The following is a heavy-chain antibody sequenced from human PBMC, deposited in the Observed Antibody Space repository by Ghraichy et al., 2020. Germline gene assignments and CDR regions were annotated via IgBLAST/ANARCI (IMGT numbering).Heavy chain of an antibody. V-gene: IGHV4-39*02. D-gene: IGHD2-21*02. CDR1: GGSISSTNVY. Sequence: SETLSLTCIVSGGSISSTNVYWGWIRQPPGKGLEWIGSLFYTRGNTYYTFFNSSLKSRLTTSLNLTKNQFSLNLTSVTAADTAVYYCASEPTFPPCDNCYNGGRVGDCYGAFDVWGRGAMVTVSS. J-gene: IGHJ3*01. CDR2: LFYTRGNT. CDR3: ASEPTFPPCDNCYNGGRVGDCYGAFDV.